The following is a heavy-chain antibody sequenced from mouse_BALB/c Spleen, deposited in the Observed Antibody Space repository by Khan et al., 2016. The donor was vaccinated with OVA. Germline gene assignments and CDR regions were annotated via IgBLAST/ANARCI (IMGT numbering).Heavy chain of an antibody. J-gene: IGHJ4*01. CDR3: ARETGLIWASKGAMDY. CDR1: GYSFTGYY. V-gene: IGHV1S34*01. Sequence: LVKPGASVKISCKASGYSFTGYYMHWVKQSHGKSLEWIGYISCYNGTTSYNQKFKGKATFTVDSSSSTAYMQFNSLTSEDSAVDDCARETGLIWASKGAMDYWGQGTSVTVSA. D-gene: IGHD2-1*01. CDR2: ISCYNGTT.